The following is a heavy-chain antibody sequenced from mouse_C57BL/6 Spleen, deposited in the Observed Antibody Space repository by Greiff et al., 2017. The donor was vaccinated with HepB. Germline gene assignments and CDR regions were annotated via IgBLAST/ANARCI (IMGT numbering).Heavy chain of an antibody. CDR1: GFTFSDYG. J-gene: IGHJ4*01. Sequence: EVKLMESGGGLVKPGGSLKLSCAASGFTFSDYGMHWVRQAPEKGLEWVAYISSGSSTIYYADTVKGRFTISRDNAKNTLFLQMTSLRSEDTAMYYCARPLKSNYGYYAMDYWGQGTSVTVSS. D-gene: IGHD2-5*01. CDR3: ARPLKSNYGYYAMDY. CDR2: ISSGSSTI. V-gene: IGHV5-17*01.